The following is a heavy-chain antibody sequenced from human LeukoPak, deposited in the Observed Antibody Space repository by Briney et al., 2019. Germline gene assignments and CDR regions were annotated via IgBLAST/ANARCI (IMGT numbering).Heavy chain of an antibody. Sequence: ASVKVSCKASGYTFTSYDINWVRQATGQGLEWMGWINPNSGGTNYAQKFQGRVTMTRDTSISTAYMELSRLRSDDTAVYYCARDQNYNWFDPWGQGTLVTVSS. CDR3: ARDQNYNWFDP. V-gene: IGHV1-2*02. J-gene: IGHJ5*02. CDR2: INPNSGGT. CDR1: GYTFTSYD.